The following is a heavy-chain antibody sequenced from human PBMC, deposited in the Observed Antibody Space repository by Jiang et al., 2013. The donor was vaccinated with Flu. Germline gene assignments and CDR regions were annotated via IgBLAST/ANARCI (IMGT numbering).Heavy chain of an antibody. D-gene: IGHD2-2*01. J-gene: IGHJ6*02. CDR2: FKSDGSST. Sequence: AASGLVFSRFTGMHWVRQAPGKGLVWVXRFKSDGSSTSYADSVKGRFTISRDNARNTLYLQMNSLGAEDTAVYYCAREIVVPGARPGIYNYHGMDVWGQGTTVTVSS. CDR1: GLVFSRFTG. V-gene: IGHV3-74*01. CDR3: AREIVVPGARPGIYNYHGMDV.